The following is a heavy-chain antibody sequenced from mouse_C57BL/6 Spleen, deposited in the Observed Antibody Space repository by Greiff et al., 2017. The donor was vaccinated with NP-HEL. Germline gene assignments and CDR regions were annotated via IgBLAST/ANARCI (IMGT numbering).Heavy chain of an antibody. J-gene: IGHJ4*01. CDR3: AKRDYGSSYAMDY. D-gene: IGHD1-1*01. CDR1: GFSLTSYG. V-gene: IGHV2-9*01. Sequence: VQRVESGPGLVAPSQSLSITCTVSGFSLTSYGVDWVRQPPGKGLEWLGGIWGGGSTNYNSAPMSRLSISKDNSKSQVFLKMNSLQTDDTAMYYCAKRDYGSSYAMDYWGQETSVTVSS. CDR2: IWGGGST.